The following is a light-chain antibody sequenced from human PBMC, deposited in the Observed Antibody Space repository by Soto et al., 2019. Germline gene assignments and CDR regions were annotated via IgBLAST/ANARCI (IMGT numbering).Light chain of an antibody. CDR2: GAS. CDR3: QHYGSLVLT. J-gene: IGKJ4*01. V-gene: IGKV3-20*01. CDR1: QSISSTY. Sequence: EIVLTQSPGTLSLSPGERATLSCRASQSISSTYLAWYQQKPGQAPRLLIYGASSRATGIPDRFSGSGSGTDFTLNISRLEPEDFAVYYCQHYGSLVLTFGGGTKGEIK.